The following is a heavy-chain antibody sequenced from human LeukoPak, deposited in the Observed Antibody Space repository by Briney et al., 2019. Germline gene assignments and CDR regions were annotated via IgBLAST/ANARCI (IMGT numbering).Heavy chain of an antibody. CDR2: IRSKAYGGTT. J-gene: IGHJ2*01. CDR1: GFTIGDYA. CDR3: TREVQWLVGGGFDL. Sequence: SLRLSRTASGFTIGDYAMSWVRQAPGKGLEWVGFIRSKAYGGTTEYAASVEGRLTISRDDSKSIAYLQMNSLKTEDKAVYYGTREVQWLVGGGFDLWGRGTLVTVSS. V-gene: IGHV3-49*04. D-gene: IGHD6-19*01.